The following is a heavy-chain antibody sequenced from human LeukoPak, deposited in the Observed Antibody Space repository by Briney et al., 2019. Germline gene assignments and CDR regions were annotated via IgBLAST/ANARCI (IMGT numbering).Heavy chain of an antibody. CDR1: GFTFSSYS. V-gene: IGHV3-64*01. J-gene: IGHJ6*03. Sequence: GGSLRLSCAASGFTFSSYSMNWVRQAPGKGLEYVSAISSNGGSTYYANSVKGRFTISRDNSKNTLYLQMGSLRAEDMAVYYCARVGDCSSTSCYYYYMDVRGKGTTVTVSS. CDR3: ARVGDCSSTSCYYYYMDV. CDR2: ISSNGGST. D-gene: IGHD2-2*01.